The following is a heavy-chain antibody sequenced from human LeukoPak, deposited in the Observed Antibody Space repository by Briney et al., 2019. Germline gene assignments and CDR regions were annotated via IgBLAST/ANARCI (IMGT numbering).Heavy chain of an antibody. D-gene: IGHD6-13*01. CDR1: GYTFTSYG. Sequence: ASVKVSCKASGYTFTSYGISWVRQAPRQGLEWMGWISAYNGNTNYAQKLQGRVTMTTDTSTSTAYMELRSLRSDDTAVYYCARDQIAAGLNWFDPWGQGTLVTVSS. CDR2: ISAYNGNT. J-gene: IGHJ5*02. CDR3: ARDQIAAGLNWFDP. V-gene: IGHV1-18*01.